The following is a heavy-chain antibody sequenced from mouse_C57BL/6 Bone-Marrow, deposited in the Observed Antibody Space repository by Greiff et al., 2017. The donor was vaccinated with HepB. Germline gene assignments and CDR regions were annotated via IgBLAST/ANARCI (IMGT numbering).Heavy chain of an antibody. Sequence: QVHVKQPGAELVKPGASVKLSCKASGYTFTSYWMHWVKQRPGRGLEWIGRIDPNSGGTKYNEKFKSKATLTVDKSSSTAYMQLSSLTSEDSAVYYCARRYYGSSYYFDYWGQGTTLTVSS. J-gene: IGHJ2*01. CDR3: ARRYYGSSYYFDY. CDR2: IDPNSGGT. CDR1: GYTFTSYW. V-gene: IGHV1-72*01. D-gene: IGHD1-1*01.